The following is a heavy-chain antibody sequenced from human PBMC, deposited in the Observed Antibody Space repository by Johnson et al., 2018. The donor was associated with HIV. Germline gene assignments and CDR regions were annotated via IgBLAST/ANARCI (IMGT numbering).Heavy chain of an antibody. Sequence: VQLVESGGGLIQPGGSLRLSCAASGFTVSGNYINWVRQAPGKGLEWVSVIYGGGSTYYADSGKGRFTISRDNSKNTLYLQMNSLRAEDTAVYYCSRQYADAFDIWGQGTMVTVSS. CDR1: GFTVSGNY. D-gene: IGHD2-2*01. CDR3: SRQYADAFDI. V-gene: IGHV3-53*01. CDR2: IYGGGST. J-gene: IGHJ3*02.